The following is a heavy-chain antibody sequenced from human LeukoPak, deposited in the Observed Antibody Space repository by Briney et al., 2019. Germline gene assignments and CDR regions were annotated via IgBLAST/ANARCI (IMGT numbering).Heavy chain of an antibody. D-gene: IGHD2-15*01. Sequence: SETLSLTCTVSGGSISSYYWSWIRQPPGKGLEWIGYIYYSGSTNYNPSLKSRVTISVDTSKNQFSQKLSSVTAADTAVYYCARDGRSHRSNWFDPWGQGTLVTVSS. J-gene: IGHJ5*02. CDR3: ARDGRSHRSNWFDP. CDR2: IYYSGST. CDR1: GGSISSYY. V-gene: IGHV4-59*12.